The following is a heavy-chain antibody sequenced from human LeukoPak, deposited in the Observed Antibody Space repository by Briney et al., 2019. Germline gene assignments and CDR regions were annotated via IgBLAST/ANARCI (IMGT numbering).Heavy chain of an antibody. J-gene: IGHJ6*03. Sequence: GGSLRLSCAASGFTFSNYGMNWVRQAPGKGLEWVAVISYDGSNKYYADSVKDRFAISRDNAKNSLYLQMNSLRAEDTAVYFCARGPIYYYYYYMDVWGKGTTVTVSS. V-gene: IGHV3-30*03. CDR2: ISYDGSNK. CDR1: GFTFSNYG. CDR3: ARGPIYYYYYYMDV.